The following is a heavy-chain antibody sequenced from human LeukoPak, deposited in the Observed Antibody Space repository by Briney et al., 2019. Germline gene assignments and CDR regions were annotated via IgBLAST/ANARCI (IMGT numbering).Heavy chain of an antibody. CDR1: GYTLTELS. Sequence: ASVKVSCKVSGYTLTELSMHWVRQAPGKGLEWMGGFGPEDGETIYAQKFQGRVTMTEDTSTDTAYMELSSLRSEDTAVYYCATKGLVPAPRYNWFDPWGQGTLVTVSS. V-gene: IGHV1-24*01. CDR3: ATKGLVPAPRYNWFDP. D-gene: IGHD2-2*01. CDR2: FGPEDGET. J-gene: IGHJ5*02.